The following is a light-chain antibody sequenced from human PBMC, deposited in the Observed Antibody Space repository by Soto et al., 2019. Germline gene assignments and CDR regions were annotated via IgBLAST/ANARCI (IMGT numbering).Light chain of an antibody. CDR1: QSISSW. V-gene: IGKV1-33*01. Sequence: GDRVTITCRASQSISSWLAWYQQKPGKAPKLLIYDASNLQTGVPPRFSGRGSGTEFTFTISSLQPDDTGTYYCQQYDDLPITFGQGTRLEIK. CDR2: DAS. J-gene: IGKJ5*01. CDR3: QQYDDLPIT.